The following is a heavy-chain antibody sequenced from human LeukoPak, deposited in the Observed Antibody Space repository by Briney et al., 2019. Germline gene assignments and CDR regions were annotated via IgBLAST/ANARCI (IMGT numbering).Heavy chain of an antibody. CDR2: INPNSGGT. J-gene: IGHJ5*02. D-gene: IGHD2-15*01. V-gene: IGHV1-2*02. CDR3: ARNGQLGYCSGGSCYSGGPGHWFDP. CDR1: GYTFTGYY. Sequence: ASVKVSCKASGYTFTGYYMHWVRQAPGQGPEWMGWINPNSGGTNYAQKFQGRVTMTRDTSISTAYMELSRLRSDDTAVYYCARNGQLGYCSGGSCYSGGPGHWFDPWGQGTLVTVSS.